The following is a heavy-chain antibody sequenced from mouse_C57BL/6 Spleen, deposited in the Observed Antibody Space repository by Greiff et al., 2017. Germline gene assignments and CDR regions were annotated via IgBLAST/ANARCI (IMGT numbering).Heavy chain of an antibody. V-gene: IGHV1-52*01. Sequence: QVQLQQPGAELVRPGSSVKLSCKASGYTFTSYWMHWVKQRPIQGLEWIGNIDPSDSETHYTQKFKDKATLTVDKSSSTAYMQLSSLTSEDSAVYYCARQIYYDYDKYFDVWGTGTTVTVSS. D-gene: IGHD2-4*01. CDR1: GYTFTSYW. J-gene: IGHJ1*03. CDR3: ARQIYYDYDKYFDV. CDR2: IDPSDSET.